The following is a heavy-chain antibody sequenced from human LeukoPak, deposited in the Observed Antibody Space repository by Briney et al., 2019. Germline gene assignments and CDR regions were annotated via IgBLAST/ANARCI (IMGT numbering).Heavy chain of an antibody. CDR2: IYYSGST. CDR1: GGSISSGGYY. J-gene: IGHJ5*02. V-gene: IGHV4-31*03. D-gene: IGHD2-2*01. Sequence: SQTLSLTCTVSGGSISSGGYYWSWIRQHPGKGLGWIGYIYYSGSTYYNPSLKSRVTISVDTSKNQFSLKLSSVTAADTAVYYCARHIVVVPARRRNNWFDPWGQGTLVTVSS. CDR3: ARHIVVVPARRRNNWFDP.